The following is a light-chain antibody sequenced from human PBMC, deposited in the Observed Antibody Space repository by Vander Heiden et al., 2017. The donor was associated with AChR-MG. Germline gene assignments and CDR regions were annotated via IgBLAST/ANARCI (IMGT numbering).Light chain of an antibody. CDR1: SGINVGTYR. CDR3: MIWHSSAVV. J-gene: IGLJ2*01. CDR2: YKSDSDK. V-gene: IGLV5-45*02. Sequence: QAVLTQPSSLSASPGASASLTCTLRSGINVGTYRIYWYQQKPGSPPQYLLRYKSDSDKQQGSGFPSRFSGSKDASANAGILLISGLQSEDDADYYCMIWHSSAVVFGGGTKLTVL.